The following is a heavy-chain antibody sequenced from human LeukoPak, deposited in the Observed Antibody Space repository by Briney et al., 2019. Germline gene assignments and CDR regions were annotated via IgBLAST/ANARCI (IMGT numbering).Heavy chain of an antibody. J-gene: IGHJ4*02. CDR3: TKGRGDLGSLRRSFDY. CDR2: LSDTDNSA. CDR1: GFTFDSYT. D-gene: IGHD3-16*01. V-gene: IGHV3-23*01. Sequence: GGSLRLSCATSGFTFDSYTMTWVRQALGMGLEWVSGLSDTDNSAYYAESVKGRFTISRDSSKNTLYLQMDSLRAEDTAIYYCTKGRGDLGSLRRSFDYWGQGTLVTVSS.